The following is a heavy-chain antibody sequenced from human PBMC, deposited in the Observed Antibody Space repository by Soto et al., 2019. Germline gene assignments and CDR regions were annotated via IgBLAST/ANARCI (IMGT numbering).Heavy chain of an antibody. V-gene: IGHV1-69*02. Sequence: QVQLVQSGAEVKKPGSSVKVSCKASGGTFSSYTISWVRQAPGQGLEWMGRIIPILGIANYAQKFQGRVTITADKSTSTAYMGLSSLRSEDTAVYYCASRWGVPYGDFDYWGQGTLVTVSS. J-gene: IGHJ4*02. CDR2: IIPILGIA. CDR3: ASRWGVPYGDFDY. D-gene: IGHD4-17*01. CDR1: GGTFSSYT.